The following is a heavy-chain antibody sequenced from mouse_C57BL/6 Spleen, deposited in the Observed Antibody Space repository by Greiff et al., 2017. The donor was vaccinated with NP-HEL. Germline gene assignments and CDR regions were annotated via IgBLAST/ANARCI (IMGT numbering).Heavy chain of an antibody. CDR1: GYAFSSSW. Sequence: QVQLQQSGPELVKPGASVKISCKASGYAFSSSWMNWVKQRPGKGLEWIGRIYPGDGDTNYNGKFKGKATLTADKSSSTAYVQLSSLTSEDSAVYFCARRYYYGSSYDYAMDYWGQGTSVTVSS. V-gene: IGHV1-82*01. J-gene: IGHJ4*01. CDR2: IYPGDGDT. CDR3: ARRYYYGSSYDYAMDY. D-gene: IGHD1-1*01.